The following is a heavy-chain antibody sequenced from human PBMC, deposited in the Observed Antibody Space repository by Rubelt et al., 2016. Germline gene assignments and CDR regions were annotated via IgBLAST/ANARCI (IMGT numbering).Heavy chain of an antibody. Sequence: QVQLVQSGAEVKKPGASVKVSCKASGYTFTTYGISWVRQAPGQGLEWMGWISTYNGNTNYAQKLQSRATMTTGTSTRTAYMELRSRRTDDTAGYYCAPRWCGGDCKKAFDIWGQGTMVTVSS. CDR2: ISTYNGNT. CDR3: APRWCGGDCKKAFDI. D-gene: IGHD2-21*02. CDR1: GYTFTTYG. V-gene: IGHV1-18*01. J-gene: IGHJ3*02.